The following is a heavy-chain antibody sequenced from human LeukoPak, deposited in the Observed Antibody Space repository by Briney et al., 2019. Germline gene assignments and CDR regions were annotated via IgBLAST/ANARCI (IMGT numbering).Heavy chain of an antibody. D-gene: IGHD3-10*02. Sequence: ASVKVSCKASGGTFSSFAISWVRQAPGQGLEWMGGIIPIFGSANYAQKFQGRVTIIADESTSTAYMELSSLRSEDTAVYYCARDPRFGEFNNAFDIWGQGTMVTVSS. CDR1: GGTFSSFA. J-gene: IGHJ3*02. CDR3: ARDPRFGEFNNAFDI. CDR2: IIPIFGSA. V-gene: IGHV1-69*13.